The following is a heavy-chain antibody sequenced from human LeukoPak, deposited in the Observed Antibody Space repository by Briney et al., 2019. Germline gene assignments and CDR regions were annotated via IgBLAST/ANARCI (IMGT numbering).Heavy chain of an antibody. Sequence: GGSLRLSCTAPGFSFEDYAMSWVRQAPAKGLDWVSGINWNGGSTGYADSVKGRFTISRDNAKSSLYLQMNSLRAEDTALYYCARFVVVTATKCYFDYWGQGTLVTVSS. CDR3: ARFVVVTATKCYFDY. V-gene: IGHV3-20*04. D-gene: IGHD2-21*02. CDR2: INWNGGST. J-gene: IGHJ4*02. CDR1: GFSFEDYA.